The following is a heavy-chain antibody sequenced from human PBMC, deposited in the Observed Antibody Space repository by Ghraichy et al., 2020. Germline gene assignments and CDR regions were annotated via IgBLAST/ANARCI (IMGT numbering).Heavy chain of an antibody. CDR1: GLTSSSYA. Sequence: GGSLRLSCAASGLTSSSYAMSWVRQAPGKGLEWVSTIRGGGGSTNNADSVKGRFTISRDNSKNTLYLQMNSLRAEDTAVYYCAAYCTSTSCLVDYWGQGTLVTVSS. CDR3: AAYCTSTSCLVDY. D-gene: IGHD2-2*01. CDR2: IRGGGGST. V-gene: IGHV3-23*01. J-gene: IGHJ4*02.